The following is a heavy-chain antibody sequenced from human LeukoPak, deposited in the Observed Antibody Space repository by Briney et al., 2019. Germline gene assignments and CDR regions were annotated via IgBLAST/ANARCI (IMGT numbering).Heavy chain of an antibody. J-gene: IGHJ6*03. CDR1: GGSISSSRYY. V-gene: IGHV4-61*01. CDR3: AREYSSSWGYYYYMDV. D-gene: IGHD6-13*01. Sequence: SETLSLTCTVSGGSISSSRYYWSWIRQPPGKGLEWIGYIYYSGSTNYNPSLKSRVTISVDTSKNQFSLKLSSVTAADTAVYYCAREYSSSWGYYYYMDVWGKGTTVTVSS. CDR2: IYYSGST.